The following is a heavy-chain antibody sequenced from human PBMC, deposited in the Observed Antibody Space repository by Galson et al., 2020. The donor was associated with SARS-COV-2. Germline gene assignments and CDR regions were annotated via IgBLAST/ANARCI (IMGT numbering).Heavy chain of an antibody. V-gene: IGHV4-30-2*01. D-gene: IGHD3-22*01. CDR2: IYASGNT. CDR3: ARDSYESSCYYHYAFDI. Sequence: ETSETLSLTCAVSGDSINSGRYAWSWIRQPPGKGLEGIGYIYASGNTHYSPSLQSRVTISVDRSKNQFSLQLSSVTAADSAVYYCARDSYESSCYYHYAFDIWGQGTMVTVSS. CDR1: GDSINSGRYA. J-gene: IGHJ3*02.